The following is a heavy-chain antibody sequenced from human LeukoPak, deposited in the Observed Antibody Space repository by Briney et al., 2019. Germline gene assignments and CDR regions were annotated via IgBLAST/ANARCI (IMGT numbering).Heavy chain of an antibody. CDR1: GGAISSGHYY. CDR2: IYNIGNT. V-gene: IGHV4-31*03. D-gene: IGHD5-12*01. CDR3: ARGGGYAFVF. J-gene: IGHJ4*02. Sequence: PSETLSLTCTVSGGAISSGHYYWIWIRQQPGKGLEWLGYIYNIGNTYYNPSLKSRVTMSVDTSKNQFSLRLTSVTAADTAIYYCARGGGYAFVFWGQGTLVTVSS.